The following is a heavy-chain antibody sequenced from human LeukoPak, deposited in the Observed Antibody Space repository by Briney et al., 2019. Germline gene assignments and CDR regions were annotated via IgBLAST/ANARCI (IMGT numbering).Heavy chain of an antibody. CDR2: IKSKTDGGTT. D-gene: IGHD1-7*01. Sequence: PGGSLGLSCAASGFTFSNAWMSWVRQAPGKGLEWVGRIKSKTDGGTTDYAAPVKGRFTISRDDSKNTLYLQMNSLRAEDTAVYYCAREAAWGTGTYYFDYWGQGTLVTVSS. V-gene: IGHV3-15*01. CDR3: AREAAWGTGTYYFDY. CDR1: GFTFSNAW. J-gene: IGHJ4*02.